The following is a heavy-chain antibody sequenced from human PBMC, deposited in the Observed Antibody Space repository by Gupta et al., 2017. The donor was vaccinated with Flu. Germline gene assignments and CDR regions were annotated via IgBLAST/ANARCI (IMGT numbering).Heavy chain of an antibody. Sequence: SIAFVRQMPGKGLEWMGIIYPGDSDIRFSPSFQGQVTISADTSTNTASLQWGSLKVSDTAIYYCARARGYSYGYYDNWGQGTLVTVSS. V-gene: IGHV5-51*01. CDR3: ARARGYSYGYYDN. D-gene: IGHD5-18*01. CDR2: IYPGDSDI. CDR1: S. J-gene: IGHJ4*02.